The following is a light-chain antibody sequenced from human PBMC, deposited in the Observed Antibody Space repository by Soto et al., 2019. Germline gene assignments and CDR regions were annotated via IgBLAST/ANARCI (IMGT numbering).Light chain of an antibody. CDR2: GAS. Sequence: EIVLTQSPGTLSLSPGERATLSCRASQSVSNSLAWYQQKTGQAPRLLISGASSRATGIPDRFSGSGSETDFTLTISRLEPEDFAIYYCQQYAGSPRTFGQGTKVDIK. V-gene: IGKV3-20*01. CDR1: QSVSNSL. J-gene: IGKJ1*01. CDR3: QQYAGSPRT.